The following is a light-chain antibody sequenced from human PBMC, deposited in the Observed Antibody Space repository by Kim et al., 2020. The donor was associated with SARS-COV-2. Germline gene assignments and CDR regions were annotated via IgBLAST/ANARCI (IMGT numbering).Light chain of an antibody. CDR3: CSSAGDYTLI. Sequence: GQSVALSRTGTSTAVGAYTLVSWYQQHPGKAPKLMLYDVSNRPSGVPDRFSGPKSGNTASLTISGVQAEDEADYYCCSSAGDYTLIFGGGTQLTVL. CDR2: DVS. J-gene: IGLJ2*01. CDR1: STAVGAYTL. V-gene: IGLV2-11*03.